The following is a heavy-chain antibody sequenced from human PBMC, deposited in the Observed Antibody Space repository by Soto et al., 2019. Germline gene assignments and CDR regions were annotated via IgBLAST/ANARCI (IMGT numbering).Heavy chain of an antibody. J-gene: IGHJ5*02. CDR3: ARVLRGWFDP. V-gene: IGHV4-4*02. Sequence: SETLSLTCAVSGGSITSAKWWPWVRQPPGGGLEWIGEISHSGITNYKASLKSRVTMSVDKTKNDVSLKLTSVTAADTAVYYCARVLRGWFDPWGQGTPVTVSS. CDR1: GGSITSAKW. CDR2: ISHSGIT.